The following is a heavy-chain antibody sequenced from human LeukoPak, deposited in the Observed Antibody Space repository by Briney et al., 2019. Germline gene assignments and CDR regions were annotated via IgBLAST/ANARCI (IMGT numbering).Heavy chain of an antibody. J-gene: IGHJ4*02. CDR3: ARADILTGYYLDY. CDR1: GYTFTSYD. Sequence: ASVKVSCKASGYTFTSYDIDWVRQATGQGLEWMGWMNPNSGNTGYAQKFQGRVTMTRNTSISTAYMELSSLRSEDTAVYYCARADILTGYYLDYWGQGTLVTVSA. D-gene: IGHD3-9*01. CDR2: MNPNSGNT. V-gene: IGHV1-8*01.